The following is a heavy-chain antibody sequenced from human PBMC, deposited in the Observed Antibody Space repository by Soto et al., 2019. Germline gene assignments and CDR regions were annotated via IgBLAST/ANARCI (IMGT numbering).Heavy chain of an antibody. CDR1: GASISSYY. J-gene: IGHJ4*02. CDR3: ARGAADTAMVDS. Sequence: SETLSLTCTVSGASISSYYWSWIRQPPGKGLGWLGYIYYRGSTCYNPSLKSRVTISIHTSKSQFSLQLTSVTAADTAVYCCARGAADTAMVDSWGQGTLVTVSS. D-gene: IGHD5-18*01. V-gene: IGHV4-59*01. CDR2: IYYRGST.